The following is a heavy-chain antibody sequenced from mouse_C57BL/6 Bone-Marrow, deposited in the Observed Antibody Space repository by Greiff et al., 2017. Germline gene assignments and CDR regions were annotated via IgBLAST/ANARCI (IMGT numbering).Heavy chain of an antibody. Sequence: DVQLQESGPGLVKPSQTVFLTCTVTGISITTGNYRWSWIRQFPGNKLEWIGYIYYSGTITYNPSLTSRTTITRDTPKNQFFLEMNSLTAEDTATYYCAREEPYYGNFDYWGQGTTLTVSS. CDR3: AREEPYYGNFDY. D-gene: IGHD2-10*01. J-gene: IGHJ2*01. CDR2: IYYSGTI. V-gene: IGHV3-5*01. CDR1: GISITTGNYR.